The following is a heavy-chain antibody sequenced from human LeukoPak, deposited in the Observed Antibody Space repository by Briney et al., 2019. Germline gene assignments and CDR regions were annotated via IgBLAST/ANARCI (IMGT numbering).Heavy chain of an antibody. CDR3: ARGDYYDFWSGYFENYYYYGMDV. J-gene: IGHJ6*02. CDR1: GFTFSSYS. CDR2: ISGSSSYI. D-gene: IGHD3-3*01. V-gene: IGHV3-21*01. Sequence: GGSLRLSCAASGFTFSSYSMNWVRQAPGKGLEWVSSISGSSSYIYYADSVKGRFTISRDNAKNSLYLQMNSLRAEDTAVYYCARGDYYDFWSGYFENYYYYGMDVWGQGTTVTVSS.